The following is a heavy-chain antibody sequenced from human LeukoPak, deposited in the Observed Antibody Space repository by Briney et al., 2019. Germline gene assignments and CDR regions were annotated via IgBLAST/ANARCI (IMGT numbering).Heavy chain of an antibody. J-gene: IGHJ4*02. Sequence: GGSLRLSCAASGFTFSTYSMNWVRQAPGKGLEWVASMSYDGSNEYYADSVKGRFTISRDNSKNTLYLQMNSLRTEDTAVYYCARGAPPDYWGQGTLVTVSS. CDR3: ARGAPPDY. CDR2: MSYDGSNE. CDR1: GFTFSTYS. V-gene: IGHV3-30*03.